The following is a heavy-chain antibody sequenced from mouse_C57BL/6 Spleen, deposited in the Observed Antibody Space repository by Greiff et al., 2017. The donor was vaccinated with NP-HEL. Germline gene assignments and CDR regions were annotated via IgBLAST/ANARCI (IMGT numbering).Heavy chain of an antibody. CDR1: GYSITSGYY. CDR3: ARGSSYDFDD. D-gene: IGHD1-1*01. J-gene: IGHJ2*01. Sequence: EVQRVESGPGLVKPSQSLSLTCSVPGYSITSGYYWNWIRQFPGNKLEWMGYISYDGSNNYNPSLKNRISITRDTSKNQFFLKLNSVTTEDTATYYCARGSSYDFDDWGQGTTLTVSS. CDR2: ISYDGSN. V-gene: IGHV3-6*01.